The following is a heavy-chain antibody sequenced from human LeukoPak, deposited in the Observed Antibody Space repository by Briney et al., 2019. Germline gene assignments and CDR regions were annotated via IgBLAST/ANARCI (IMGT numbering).Heavy chain of an antibody. CDR3: VGDDSSGYYTGRAFDI. Sequence: SETLSLTCTVSGYSISSGYYWGWIRQPPGKGLEWIGSIYHSGSTYYNPSLKSRVTISVDTFKNQFSLKLSSVTAADTAVYYCVGDDSSGYYTGRAFDIWGQGTMVTVSS. CDR1: GYSISSGYY. J-gene: IGHJ3*02. CDR2: IYHSGST. D-gene: IGHD3-22*01. V-gene: IGHV4-38-2*02.